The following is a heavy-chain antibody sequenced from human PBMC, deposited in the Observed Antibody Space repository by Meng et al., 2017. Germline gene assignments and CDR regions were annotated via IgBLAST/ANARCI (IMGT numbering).Heavy chain of an antibody. CDR3: AREESLRFLEWLLNFTTYYYYGMDV. J-gene: IGHJ6*02. Sequence: GESLKISCAASGFTFSSYAMHWVRQAPGKGLEWVAVISYDGSNKYYADSVKGRFTISRDNSKNTLYLQMNSLRAKDTAVYYCAREESLRFLEWLLNFTTYYYYGMDVWGQGTTVTVSS. V-gene: IGHV3-30*01. D-gene: IGHD3-3*01. CDR1: GFTFSSYA. CDR2: ISYDGSNK.